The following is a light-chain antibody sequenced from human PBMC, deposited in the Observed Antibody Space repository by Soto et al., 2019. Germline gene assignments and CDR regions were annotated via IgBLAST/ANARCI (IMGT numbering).Light chain of an antibody. CDR3: QQYGRSLLA. CDR2: GAS. CDR1: PSVSRN. J-gene: IGKJ1*01. V-gene: IGKV3-20*01. Sequence: IVMTQSSATLSLSPGERATLSCRASPSVSRNLAWYQQKPGQAPRLLIYGASSRATGIPDRFSGSGSGTDFTLTISRLEPEDFAVYYCQQYGRSLLAFGQGTKVDIK.